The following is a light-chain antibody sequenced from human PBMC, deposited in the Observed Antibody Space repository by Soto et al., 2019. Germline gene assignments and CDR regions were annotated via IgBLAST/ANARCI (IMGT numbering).Light chain of an antibody. J-gene: IGKJ1*01. CDR3: QVFGNSRT. CDR1: QTISSAY. V-gene: IGKV3-20*01. CDR2: AGS. Sequence: VLTQSPGTLSLSPGARATLSCRASQTISSAYLAWYQQRPGQAPRLLIYAGSRRATGIPDRFIGRGSGTDFTLTITTLEPDDFAVYYCQVFGNSRTLGQGTKVDIK.